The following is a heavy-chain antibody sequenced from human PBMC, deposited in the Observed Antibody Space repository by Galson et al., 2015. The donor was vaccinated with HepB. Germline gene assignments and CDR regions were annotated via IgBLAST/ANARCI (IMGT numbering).Heavy chain of an antibody. J-gene: IGHJ6*02. Sequence: SVKVSCKASGYTFTSYYMHWVRQAPGQGLEWMGIINPSGGSTSYAQKLQGRVTMTRDTSTSTVYMELSSLRSEDTAVYYCARGLRGRGYYYGMDVWGQGTTVTVSS. D-gene: IGHD2-8*01. CDR2: INPSGGST. CDR3: ARGLRGRGYYYGMDV. V-gene: IGHV1-46*04. CDR1: GYTFTSYY.